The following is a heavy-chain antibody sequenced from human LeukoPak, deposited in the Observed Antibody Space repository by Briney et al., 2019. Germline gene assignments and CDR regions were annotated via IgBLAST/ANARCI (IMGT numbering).Heavy chain of an antibody. CDR3: AREHPYSSGWYYFDY. J-gene: IGHJ4*02. Sequence: PSETLSLTCTVSGGSISSYHWSWIRQPAGKGLEWIGRIYTSGSTNYNPSLKSRVTMSVDTSKNQFSLKLSSVTAADTAVYYCAREHPYSSGWYYFDYWGQGTLVTVSS. V-gene: IGHV4-4*07. CDR2: IYTSGST. D-gene: IGHD6-19*01. CDR1: GGSISSYH.